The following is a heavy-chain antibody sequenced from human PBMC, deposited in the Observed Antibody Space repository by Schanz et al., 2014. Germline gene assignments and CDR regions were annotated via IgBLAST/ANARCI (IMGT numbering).Heavy chain of an antibody. V-gene: IGHV3-30*04. CDR2: TSTDGTKT. CDR1: GFTFSGSD. J-gene: IGHJ3*01. CDR3: TRDRGALINHNDALDL. Sequence: VQLAESGGGLVQPGGSLKLSCAASGFTFSGSDMHWVRQAPGQGLEKVAVTSTDGTKTYYAASVRGRFTISRDNSKNTVYLQMNSLRSEDTAVYYCTRDRGALINHNDALDLWGQGTMVSVSS. D-gene: IGHD3-16*01.